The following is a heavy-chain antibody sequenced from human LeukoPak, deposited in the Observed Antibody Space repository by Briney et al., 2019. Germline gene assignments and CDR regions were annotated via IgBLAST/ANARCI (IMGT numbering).Heavy chain of an antibody. CDR2: IYYSGST. V-gene: IGHV4-39*01. Sequence: SETLSLTCTVSGGSISSSSYYWGWIRQPPGKGLEWIGSIYYSGSTYYNPSLKSRVTISVDTSKNQFSLKLSSVTAADTAVYYCARRRSGYSYGYFFAFDYWGQGTLVTVSS. D-gene: IGHD5-18*01. CDR1: GGSISSSSYY. CDR3: ARRRSGYSYGYFFAFDY. J-gene: IGHJ4*02.